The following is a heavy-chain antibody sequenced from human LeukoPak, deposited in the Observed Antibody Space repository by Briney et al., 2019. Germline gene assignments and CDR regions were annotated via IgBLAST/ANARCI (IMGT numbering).Heavy chain of an antibody. J-gene: IGHJ4*02. D-gene: IGHD3-3*01. CDR2: ISGSGGST. CDR3: AKGSRGITIFGVVISSHTY. V-gene: IGHV3-23*01. CDR1: GFTFSDYY. Sequence: PGGSLRLSCVASGFTFSDYYMSWIRQAPGKGLEWVSAISGSGGSTYYADSVKGRFTISRDSSKNTLYLQMNSLRAEDTAVYYCAKGSRGITIFGVVISSHTYWGQGTLVTVSS.